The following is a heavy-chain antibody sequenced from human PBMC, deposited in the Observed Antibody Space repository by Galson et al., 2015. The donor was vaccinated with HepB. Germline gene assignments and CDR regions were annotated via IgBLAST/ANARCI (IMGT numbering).Heavy chain of an antibody. D-gene: IGHD6-19*01. CDR2: IKSKTDGGTT. CDR1: GFTFSNAW. Sequence: SMRLSCAACGFTFSNAWMSWVRQAPGKGLEWVGRIKSKTDGGTTDYAAPVKGRFTISRDDSKNTLYLQMNSLKTEDTAVYYCTTTIAVAGQMAYYYYGMDVWGQGTTVTVSS. J-gene: IGHJ6*02. V-gene: IGHV3-15*01. CDR3: TTTIAVAGQMAYYYYGMDV.